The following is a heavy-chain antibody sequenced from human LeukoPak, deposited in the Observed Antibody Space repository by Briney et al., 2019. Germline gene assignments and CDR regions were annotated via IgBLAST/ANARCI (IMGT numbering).Heavy chain of an antibody. CDR3: AKDPRGYSYGFHYYYMDV. Sequence: GGSLRLSCAASGFTFSSYGMHWVRQAPGKGLEWVAFIRYDGSNKYYADSVKGRFTISRDNSKNTLYLQMNSLRAEDTAVYYCAKDPRGYSYGFHYYYMDVWGKGTTVTISS. J-gene: IGHJ6*03. V-gene: IGHV3-30*02. D-gene: IGHD5-18*01. CDR1: GFTFSSYG. CDR2: IRYDGSNK.